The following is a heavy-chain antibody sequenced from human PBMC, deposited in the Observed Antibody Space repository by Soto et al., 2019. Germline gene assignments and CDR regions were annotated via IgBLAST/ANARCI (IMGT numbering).Heavy chain of an antibody. D-gene: IGHD3-16*01. CDR1: GFTFSRHW. J-gene: IGHJ6*02. V-gene: IGHV3-74*01. Sequence: EVQLVESGGGLVQPGGSLRLACAASGFTFSRHWMHWVRQAPGKGLVWVSRIDSYGSSTHYADSVKGRFTISRDNAKNTLYLQMXXXXXXXXXXXXXAXXXXXXXXXGPYFYGIDVWGQGTTVTVSS. CDR2: IDSYGSST. CDR3: AXXXXXXXXXGPYFYGIDV.